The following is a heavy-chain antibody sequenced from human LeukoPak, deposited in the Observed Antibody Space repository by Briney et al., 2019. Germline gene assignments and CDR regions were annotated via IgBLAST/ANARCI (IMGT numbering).Heavy chain of an antibody. CDR3: ARGYSNYYYGMDV. Sequence: GGSLRLSCAASGFNFGEFWMAWVRQTPGMGLEWVANIKEDEGERYYVAAVKGRLTISRDNAKNSLYLHMNSLRADDTGIYYCARGYSNYYYGMDVWGQGTTVTVAS. CDR1: GFNFGEFW. V-gene: IGHV3-7*01. CDR2: IKEDEGER. J-gene: IGHJ6*01. D-gene: IGHD2-15*01.